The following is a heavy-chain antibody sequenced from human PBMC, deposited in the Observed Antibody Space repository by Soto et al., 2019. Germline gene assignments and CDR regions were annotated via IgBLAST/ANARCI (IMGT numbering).Heavy chain of an antibody. D-gene: IGHD6-13*01. Sequence: EVQLEDSGGDLVQPGGSLRLSCAASGFTLSAYWMTWVRQAPGKGLEWVANINRDGSKKSYLDSVRGRFTISRDNDGNTVYLKMSSLGADDSTLFYCARDVSPVSSSWYRDAFDIWGQGTMVTVSS. V-gene: IGHV3-7*05. CDR3: ARDVSPVSSSWYRDAFDI. CDR1: GFTLSAYW. J-gene: IGHJ3*02. CDR2: INRDGSKK.